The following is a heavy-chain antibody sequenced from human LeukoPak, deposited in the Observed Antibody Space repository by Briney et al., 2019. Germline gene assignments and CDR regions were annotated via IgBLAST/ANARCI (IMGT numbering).Heavy chain of an antibody. CDR3: ARYVPLRGGYSYYFDY. CDR1: GGSISGYY. D-gene: IGHD3-22*01. J-gene: IGHJ4*02. V-gene: IGHV4-59*01. Sequence: PSETLSLTCTVSGGSISGYYWSWIRQPPGKGLEWIGYIYYSGSTNYNPSLKSRVTISVDTSKNQFSLKLSSVTAADTAVYYCARYVPLRGGYSYYFDYWGQGTLSPSPQ. CDR2: IYYSGST.